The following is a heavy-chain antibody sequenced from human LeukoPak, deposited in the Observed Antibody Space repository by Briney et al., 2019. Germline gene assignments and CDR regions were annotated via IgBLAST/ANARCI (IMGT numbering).Heavy chain of an antibody. V-gene: IGHV1-69*13. J-gene: IGHJ4*02. CDR2: IIPIFGTA. CDR3: VRNPVYYYDSSGYPYYFDY. CDR1: GGTFSSYA. Sequence: SVKVSCKASGGTFSSYAISWVRQAPGQGLEWMGGIIPIFGTANYAQKFQGRVTITADESTSTAYMELSSLRSEDTAVYYCVRNPVYYYDSSGYPYYFDYWGQGTLVTVSS. D-gene: IGHD3-22*01.